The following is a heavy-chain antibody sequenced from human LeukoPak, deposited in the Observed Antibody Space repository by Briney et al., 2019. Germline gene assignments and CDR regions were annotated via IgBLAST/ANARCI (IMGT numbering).Heavy chain of an antibody. J-gene: IGHJ4*02. CDR2: IYHSGST. CDR3: ARGRPPYGSGSYYNV. V-gene: IGHV4-30-2*01. Sequence: SETLSLTCAVSGGSISSGGYSWSWIRQPPGKGLEWIGYIYHSGSTYYNPSLKSRVTISVDTSKNQFSLKLSSVTAADTAVYYCARGRPPYGSGSYYNVWGQGTLVTVSS. CDR1: GGSISSGGYS. D-gene: IGHD3-10*01.